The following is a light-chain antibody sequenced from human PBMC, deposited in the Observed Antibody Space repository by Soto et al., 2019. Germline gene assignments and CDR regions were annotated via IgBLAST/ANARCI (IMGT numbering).Light chain of an antibody. CDR2: GAS. CDR1: QSVTSNY. V-gene: IGKV3-20*01. J-gene: IGKJ4*01. Sequence: EIVLTQSPGTLSLSPGDRATLSCRASQSVTSNYLARYQQKPGQAPRLLLYGASRRAIGIPDRFSGSGSGTDFTLTISRLEPEDFAVYYCQQYDTSPPLTFGGGNKVEIK. CDR3: QQYDTSPPLT.